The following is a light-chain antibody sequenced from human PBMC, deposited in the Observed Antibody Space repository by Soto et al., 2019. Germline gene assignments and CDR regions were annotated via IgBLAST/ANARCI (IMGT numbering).Light chain of an antibody. Sequence: EIVLTQSPGTLSLSPGERATLSCRASHTISSSYLAWYQQKPGQAPRLLMYGASSRATGIPDRFSGSGSGTDFTLTISRLEPEDFAVYYCQQYHTSPSITFGQGTRLEIK. V-gene: IGKV3-20*01. J-gene: IGKJ5*01. CDR1: HTISSSY. CDR3: QQYHTSPSIT. CDR2: GAS.